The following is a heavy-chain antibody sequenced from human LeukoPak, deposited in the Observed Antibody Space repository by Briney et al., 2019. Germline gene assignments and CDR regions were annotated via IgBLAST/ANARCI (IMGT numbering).Heavy chain of an antibody. CDR1: SGSISSYD. J-gene: IGHJ6*03. CDR2: IYTSGSP. CDR3: ARVYYDSSDYYHYYYYMDV. D-gene: IGHD3-22*01. V-gene: IGHV4-4*07. Sequence: SETLSLTCTVSSGSISSYDWSWIRQPAGKGLEWIGRIYTSGSPNYNPSLKSRVTMSVDTSKNQFSLKLSSVTAADTAVYYCARVYYDSSDYYHYYYYMDVWGKGTTVTVSS.